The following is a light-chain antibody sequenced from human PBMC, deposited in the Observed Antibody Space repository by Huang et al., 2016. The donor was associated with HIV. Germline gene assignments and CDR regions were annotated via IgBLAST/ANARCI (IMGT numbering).Light chain of an antibody. J-gene: IGKJ4*01. CDR1: QSVSIY. CDR3: QQRSNWFLT. Sequence: EIVLTQSPATLSLSPGERATLSCRASQSVSIYLAWYQQKPGQAPRLLIYDASNRATGIPARFSGSGSGTDFTLTISSLEPEDFAVYYCQQRSNWFLTFGGGTKVEIK. V-gene: IGKV3-11*01. CDR2: DAS.